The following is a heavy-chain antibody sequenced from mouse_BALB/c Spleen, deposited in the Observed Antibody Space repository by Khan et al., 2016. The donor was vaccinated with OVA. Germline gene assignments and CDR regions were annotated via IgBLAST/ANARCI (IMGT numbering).Heavy chain of an antibody. CDR3: AYSKLLYGLDY. CDR1: GFNIKDTY. J-gene: IGHJ4*01. CDR2: IDPANGNT. Sequence: VQLKESGAELVKPGASVKLSCTASGFNIKDTYIHWVKQRPEQGLEWIGRIDPANGNTKYDPKFQGKATITAATSSNTAYLQLSSLTSEDTAVYYCAYSKLLYGLDYWGQGTSVTVSS. V-gene: IGHV14-3*02.